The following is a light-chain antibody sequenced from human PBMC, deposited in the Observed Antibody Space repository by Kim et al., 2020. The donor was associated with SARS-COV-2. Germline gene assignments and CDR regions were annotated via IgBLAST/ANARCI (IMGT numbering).Light chain of an antibody. CDR1: QSLSSW. CDR2: KSS. Sequence: DIQMTQSPSTLSAFVGDRVTITCRASQSLSSWLAWYQQKPGKAPKLLIYKSSNLQSGVPSRFGGSESGTEFTLTISSLQPDDFATYYCQQYNSYPVTFGGGTKMDIK. CDR3: QQYNSYPVT. J-gene: IGKJ4*01. V-gene: IGKV1-5*03.